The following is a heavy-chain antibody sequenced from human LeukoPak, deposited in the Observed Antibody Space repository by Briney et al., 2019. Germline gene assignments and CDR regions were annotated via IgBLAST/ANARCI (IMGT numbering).Heavy chain of an antibody. CDR1: GFTFGDYA. CDR2: IRSKAYGGTT. CDR3: TREELEYYDFWSGPLWYMDV. J-gene: IGHJ6*03. D-gene: IGHD3-3*01. V-gene: IGHV3-49*03. Sequence: TGGSLRLSCTASGFTFGDYAMSWFRQAPGKGLEWVGFIRSKAYGGTTEYAASVKGRFTISRDDSKSIAYLQMNSLKTEDTAVYYCTREELEYYDFWSGPLWYMDVWGKGTTVTVSS.